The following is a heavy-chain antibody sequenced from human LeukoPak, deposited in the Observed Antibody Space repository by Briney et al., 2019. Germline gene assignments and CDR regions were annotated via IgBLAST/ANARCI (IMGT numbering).Heavy chain of an antibody. CDR1: GFSFSSYS. CDR3: ARDRSVAGTVDY. D-gene: IGHD6-19*01. CDR2: ISSSSTFI. V-gene: IGHV3-21*01. Sequence: GGSLRLSCAASGFSFSSYSMNCVRQAPGKGLEWVSSISSSSTFISYADSVKGRFTISRDNAKNSLYLQMNSLTAEDTAVYYCARDRSVAGTVDYWGQGTLVTVSS. J-gene: IGHJ4*02.